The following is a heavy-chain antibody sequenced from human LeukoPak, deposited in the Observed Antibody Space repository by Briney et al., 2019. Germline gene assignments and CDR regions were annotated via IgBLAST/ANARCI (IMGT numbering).Heavy chain of an antibody. V-gene: IGHV3-23*01. CDR1: GFTFSDYA. D-gene: IGHD5-18*01. Sequence: GGSLRLSCAASGFTFSDYAMSRVRQAPGKGLEWLSVISGGSSGSTYYADSVTGRFTVSRDNSTDTVDLQMNNLRVDVTSLYYCAKAHAHTPVVTNWGQGILVSVSS. CDR2: ISGGSSGST. CDR3: AKAHAHTPVVTN. J-gene: IGHJ4*02.